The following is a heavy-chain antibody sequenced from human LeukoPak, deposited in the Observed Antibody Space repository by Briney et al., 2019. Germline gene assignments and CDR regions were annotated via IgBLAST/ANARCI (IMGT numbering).Heavy chain of an antibody. V-gene: IGHV3-74*01. CDR1: GFTFSTSW. Sequence: PGGSLRLSCAASGFTFSTSWMNWVRQGPGRGPVWVSRVSPDGSATAYADSVKGRFTVSRDNAKNALYLQMNSLRADDTAVYYCRYGSSSGEYWGQGSLVTVSS. CDR2: VSPDGSAT. D-gene: IGHD6-6*01. J-gene: IGHJ4*02. CDR3: RYGSSSGEY.